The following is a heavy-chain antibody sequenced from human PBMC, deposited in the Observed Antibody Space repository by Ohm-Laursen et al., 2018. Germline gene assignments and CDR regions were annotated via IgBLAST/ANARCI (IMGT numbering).Heavy chain of an antibody. CDR1: GFTFSSYW. CDR2: IKQDGGQQ. CDR3: ASAYSYSTPHYLDY. J-gene: IGHJ4*02. V-gene: IGHV3-7*01. Sequence: SLRLSCSASGFTFSSYWMSWVRQAPGKGLEWVANIKQDGGQQYYVDSVKGRFTISGDNAKNSLYLQMNSLRAEDTAVYYCASAYSYSTPHYLDYWGQGTLVTVSS. D-gene: IGHD5-18*01.